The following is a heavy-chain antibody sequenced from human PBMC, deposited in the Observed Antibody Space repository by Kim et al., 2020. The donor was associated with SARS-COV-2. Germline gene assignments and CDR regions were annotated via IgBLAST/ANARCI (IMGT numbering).Heavy chain of an antibody. CDR2: ISSSGSSM. J-gene: IGHJ4*02. Sequence: GGSLRLSCAASGFPFSAYYMSWIRQAPGKGLEWVAYISSSGSSMYYADSVRGRFTISRDNAKNSLYLQMYSLRAEDTAVYYCAARWLQYFNLFDYWGQGTLVTVSS. CDR1: GFPFSAYY. CDR3: AARWLQYFNLFDY. D-gene: IGHD5-12*01. V-gene: IGHV3-11*01.